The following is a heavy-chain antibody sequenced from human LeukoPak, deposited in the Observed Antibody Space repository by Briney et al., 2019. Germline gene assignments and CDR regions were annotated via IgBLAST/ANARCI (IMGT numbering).Heavy chain of an antibody. CDR1: GFTFSNAW. J-gene: IGHJ4*02. CDR2: IKSKTDGGTT. CDR3: TTEAVVTYYFDY. D-gene: IGHD4-23*01. Sequence: GGSLRLSRAASGFTFSNAWMSWVRQAPGKGLEWVGRIKSKTDGGTTDYAAPVKGRFTISRDDSKNTLYLQMNSLKTEDTAVYYCTTEAVVTYYFDYWGQGTLVTVSS. V-gene: IGHV3-15*01.